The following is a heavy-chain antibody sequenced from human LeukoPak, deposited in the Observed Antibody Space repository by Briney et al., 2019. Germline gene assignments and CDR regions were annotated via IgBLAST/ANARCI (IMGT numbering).Heavy chain of an antibody. V-gene: IGHV3-21*01. CDR1: GFTFSSYS. J-gene: IGHJ4*02. D-gene: IGHD3-16*02. Sequence: PGGSLRLSCAASGFTFSSYSMNWVRQAPGKGLEWVSSISSSSSYIYYADSVKGRFTISGDNAKNSLYLQMNSLRAEDTAVYYCARDIRGPYVWGSYRPFDYWGQGTLVTVSS. CDR3: ARDIRGPYVWGSYRPFDY. CDR2: ISSSSSYI.